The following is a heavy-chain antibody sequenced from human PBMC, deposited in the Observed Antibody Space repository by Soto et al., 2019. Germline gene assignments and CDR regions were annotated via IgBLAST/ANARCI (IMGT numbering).Heavy chain of an antibody. Sequence: GGSLRLSCAASGFTFSSYAMHWVRQAPGKGLEWVAVISYDGSNKYYADSVKGRFTISRDNSKNTLYLQMNSLRAEDAAVYYCGGGPAGGWYIGYYFDYWGQGTLVTVSS. V-gene: IGHV3-30-3*01. CDR1: GFTFSSYA. CDR3: GGGPAGGWYIGYYFDY. J-gene: IGHJ4*02. D-gene: IGHD6-19*01. CDR2: ISYDGSNK.